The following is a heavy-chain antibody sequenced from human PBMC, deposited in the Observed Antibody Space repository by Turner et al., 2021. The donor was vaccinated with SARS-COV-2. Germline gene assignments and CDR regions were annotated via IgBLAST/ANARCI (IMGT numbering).Heavy chain of an antibody. CDR3: ARGPLLWVGEVTPRHYFDY. V-gene: IGHV4-4*02. Sequence: QVQLQESGPGLVKPSGTLSLTCAVSGGSISSSNWWSWVRQPPGKGLEWIGEIYHNVSTNYNPYLKSRVTISVDKSSNKFSLKLSSVTAADTDVYYCARGPLLWVGEVTPRHYFDYWGQGTLVTVSS. D-gene: IGHD3-10*01. CDR1: GGSISSSNW. J-gene: IGHJ4*02. CDR2: IYHNVST.